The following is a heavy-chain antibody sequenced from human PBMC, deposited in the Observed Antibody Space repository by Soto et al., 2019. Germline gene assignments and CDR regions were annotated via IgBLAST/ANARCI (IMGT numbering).Heavy chain of an antibody. J-gene: IGHJ4*02. CDR1: GYTFTGYY. CDR3: ARSKGDYYDSRRYHYYFDY. CDR2: INPNSGRT. D-gene: IGHD3-22*01. V-gene: IGHV1-2*02. Sequence: ASVKVSCKASGYTFTGYYMHWVRQAPGQGLEWMGWINPNSGRTKSAQKFQGRVTMTRDTSISTAYMELSRLRSDDTAVYYCARSKGDYYDSRRYHYYFDYLGQGTMVTVSS.